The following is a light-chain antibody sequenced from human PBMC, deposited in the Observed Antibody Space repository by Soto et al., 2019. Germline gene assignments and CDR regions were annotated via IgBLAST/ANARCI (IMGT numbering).Light chain of an antibody. CDR3: QQHYNTPWT. CDR1: QSVLYSSNNKNY. Sequence: DIVMTQSPDSPAVSLGERATINCKSSQSVLYSSNNKNYLAWYQQKAGQPPKLLIYWASTRESGVPDRFSGSGSGTDFTLTISSLQAEDVAVYYCQQHYNTPWTFGQGTKVDI. CDR2: WAS. V-gene: IGKV4-1*01. J-gene: IGKJ1*01.